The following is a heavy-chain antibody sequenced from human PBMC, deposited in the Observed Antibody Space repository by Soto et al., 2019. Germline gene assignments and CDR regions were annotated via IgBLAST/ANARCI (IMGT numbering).Heavy chain of an antibody. CDR1: GFTFSSYA. J-gene: IGHJ4*02. CDR3: AKDQDCGGDCSGFF. CDR2: ISGSGGST. Sequence: PGGSLRLSCAASGFTFSSYAMSWVRQAPGKGLEWVSAISGSGGSTYYADSVKGRFTISRDNSKNTLYLQMNSLRAEDTAVYYCAKDQDCGGDCSGFFWGQGTLVTVSS. V-gene: IGHV3-23*01. D-gene: IGHD2-21*02.